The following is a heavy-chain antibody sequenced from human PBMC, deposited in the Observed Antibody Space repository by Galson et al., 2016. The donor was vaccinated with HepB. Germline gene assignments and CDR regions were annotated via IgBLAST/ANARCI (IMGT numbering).Heavy chain of an antibody. D-gene: IGHD3-3*01. CDR2: ISYDASKK. CDR3: AKDLGFLEWLFFDSYYYYGMDV. V-gene: IGHV3-30*18. Sequence: SLRLSCAASGFTFSSYGMHWVRQAPGKGLEWVAVISYDASKKHYADSVKGRFTISRDNSKNTLYLQMNSLRAEDTAVYYCAKDLGFLEWLFFDSYYYYGMDVWGQGTTVTVSS. CDR1: GFTFSSYG. J-gene: IGHJ6*02.